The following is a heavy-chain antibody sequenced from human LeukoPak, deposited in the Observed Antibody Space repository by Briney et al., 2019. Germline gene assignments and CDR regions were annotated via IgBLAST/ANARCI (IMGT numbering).Heavy chain of an antibody. V-gene: IGHV1-69*13. Sequence: SVKVSCKASGGTFSSYAISWVRQAPGQGLEWMGGIIPIFGTANYAQKFQGRVTITADESTSTAYMELSSLRSEDTAVYYCARARHVYYGSGSHDYWGQGTLVTVSS. J-gene: IGHJ4*02. CDR1: GGTFSSYA. CDR2: IIPIFGTA. CDR3: ARARHVYYGSGSHDY. D-gene: IGHD3-10*01.